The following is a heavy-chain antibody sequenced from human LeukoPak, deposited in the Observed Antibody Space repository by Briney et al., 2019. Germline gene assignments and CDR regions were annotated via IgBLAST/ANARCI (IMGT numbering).Heavy chain of an antibody. D-gene: IGHD3-10*01. Sequence: GGSLRLSCAASGFTFSSYSMNWVRQAPGKGLEWVSYISSSSTIYYGDSVKGRFTISRDNAKNSLYLQMNSLRDEDTAVYYCARVGEFDYWGQGTQVTVSS. V-gene: IGHV3-48*02. J-gene: IGHJ4*02. CDR2: ISSSSTI. CDR1: GFTFSSYS. CDR3: ARVGEFDY.